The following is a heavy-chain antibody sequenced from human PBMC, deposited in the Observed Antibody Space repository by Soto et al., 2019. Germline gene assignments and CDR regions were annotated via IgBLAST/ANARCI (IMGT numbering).Heavy chain of an antibody. V-gene: IGHV1-18*01. J-gene: IGHJ4*02. CDR2: ISPYNDNT. Sequence: ASVNVSCKASGYTFTSYGISWVRQAPGQGLEWMGWISPYNDNTNYAQKLQGRVTMTTDTSTSTAYMELRSLRSDDTAVYFCAREWNYFDYWGQGTPVTVSS. CDR1: GYTFTSYG. CDR3: AREWNYFDY.